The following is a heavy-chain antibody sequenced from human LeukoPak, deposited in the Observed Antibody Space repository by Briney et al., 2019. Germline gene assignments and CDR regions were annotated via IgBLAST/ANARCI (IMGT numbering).Heavy chain of an antibody. J-gene: IGHJ6*02. CDR2: ISGGGGST. V-gene: IGHV3-23*01. CDR1: EFTFSNYA. Sequence: GGSLRLSCEASEFTFSNYAMNWVRQAPGKGLEWVSGISGGGGSTYYADSVKGRFTISRDNSKNTLYLQMNSLRAEDTAVYYCAKDTGSSSPYYFYCGMDVWGQGTTVTVSS. D-gene: IGHD1-26*01. CDR3: AKDTGSSSPYYFYCGMDV.